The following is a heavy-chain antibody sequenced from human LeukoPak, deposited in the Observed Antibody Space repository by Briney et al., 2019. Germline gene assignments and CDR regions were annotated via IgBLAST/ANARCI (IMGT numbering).Heavy chain of an antibody. D-gene: IGHD3-10*01. J-gene: IGHJ5*02. CDR1: GGSISSYY. CDR2: IYTSGST. CDR3: AREHYYGSGSNQNWFDP. V-gene: IGHV4-4*07. Sequence: SETLSLTCTVSGGSISSYYWSWIRQPAGKGLEWIGRIYTSGSTNYNPSLKSRVTMSVDTSKNQFSLKLSSVTAADTAVYYCAREHYYGSGSNQNWFDPWGQGTLVTVSS.